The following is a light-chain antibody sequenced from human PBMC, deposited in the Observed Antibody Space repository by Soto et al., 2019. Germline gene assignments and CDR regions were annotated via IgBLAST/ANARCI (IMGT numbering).Light chain of an antibody. CDR3: LHYSNWPRWT. J-gene: IGKJ1*01. V-gene: IGKV3-15*01. CDR2: GAS. CDR1: QSVGSD. Sequence: EMGLTQSPTTLSVSPGERVTLSCWASQSVGSDLAWYQQHPGQAPRLLIYGASNRATGIPTTFSGSGSGTEFTLTISSLQSEDFAVYYCLHYSNWPRWTFGQGTKVELK.